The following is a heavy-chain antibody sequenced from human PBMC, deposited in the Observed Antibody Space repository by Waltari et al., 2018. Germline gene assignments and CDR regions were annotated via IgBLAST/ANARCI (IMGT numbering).Heavy chain of an antibody. CDR3: ARGDSSGYIDY. D-gene: IGHD3-22*01. J-gene: IGHJ4*02. CDR1: GGSFSGYY. V-gene: IGHV4-34*01. Sequence: QVQLQQWGAGLLKPSETLSLTCAVYGGSFSGYYWSWIRQPPGKGLEWIGEINHSRSTNYNPSLKSRVTISVDTSKNQFSLKLSSVTAADTAVYYCARGDSSGYIDYWGQGTLVTVSS. CDR2: INHSRST.